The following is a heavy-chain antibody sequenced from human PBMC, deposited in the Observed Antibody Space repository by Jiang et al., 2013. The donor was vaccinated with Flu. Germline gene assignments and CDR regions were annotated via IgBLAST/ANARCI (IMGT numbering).Heavy chain of an antibody. J-gene: IGHJ4*02. CDR1: GGTFSSYT. D-gene: IGHD5-24*01. Sequence: SGAEVKKPGSSVKVSCKASGGTFSSYTISWVRQASGQGLEWMGRIIPILGIANYAQKFQGRVTITADKSTSTAYMELSSLRSEDTAVYYCARGGPRWTAAFDSWGQGTQVTVSS. V-gene: IGHV1-69*04. CDR2: IIPILGIA. CDR3: ARGGPRWTAAFDS.